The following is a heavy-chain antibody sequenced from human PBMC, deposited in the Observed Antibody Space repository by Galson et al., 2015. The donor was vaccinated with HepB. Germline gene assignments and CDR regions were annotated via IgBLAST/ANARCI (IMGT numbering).Heavy chain of an antibody. CDR2: ISGSGGST. J-gene: IGHJ4*02. Sequence: SLRLSCAASGFTFSYFWMGWVRQAPGKGLEWVSAISGSGGSTYYADSVRGRFTISRDNSKNTLYLQMNSLRAEDTAVYYCAKKVRYSSAPGVFDYWGQGTLVTVSS. V-gene: IGHV3-23*01. CDR1: GFTFSYFW. CDR3: AKKVRYSSAPGVFDY. D-gene: IGHD6-19*01.